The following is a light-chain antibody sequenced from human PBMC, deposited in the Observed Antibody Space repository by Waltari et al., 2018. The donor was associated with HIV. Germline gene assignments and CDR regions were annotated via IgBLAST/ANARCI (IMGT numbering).Light chain of an antibody. V-gene: IGKV1-33*01. CDR3: QQYDDLPYT. J-gene: IGKJ2*01. Sequence: DIQMTQSPSSLSASVGDRVTITCQASQDIDTYLHWFQQKPGKAPTVLISDASHLPTGVPLRFSGSGSGTHFTLTISSLQVDDIATYYCQQYDDLPYTFGQGTKLEI. CDR2: DAS. CDR1: QDIDTY.